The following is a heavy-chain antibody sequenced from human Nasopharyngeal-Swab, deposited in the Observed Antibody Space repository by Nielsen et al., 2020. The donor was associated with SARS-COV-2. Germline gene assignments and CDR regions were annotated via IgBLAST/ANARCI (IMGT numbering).Heavy chain of an antibody. J-gene: IGHJ6*03. CDR1: GFTFSSYW. V-gene: IGHV3-7*01. D-gene: IGHD4-11*01. CDR3: ARQPSNPYYYYYYMDV. Sequence: GGSLRLSCAASGFTFSSYWMSWVRQDPGKGLEWVANIKQDGSEKYYVDSVKGRFTISRDNAKNSLYLQMNSLRAEDTAVYYCARQPSNPYYYYYYMDVWGKGTTVTASS. CDR2: IKQDGSEK.